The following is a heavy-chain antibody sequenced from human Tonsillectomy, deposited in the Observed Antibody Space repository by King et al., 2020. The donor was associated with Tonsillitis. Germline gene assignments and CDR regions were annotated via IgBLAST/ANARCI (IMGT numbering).Heavy chain of an antibody. CDR2: INHSGST. CDR1: GGSFSGYY. Sequence: VQLQQWGAGLLKPSETLSLTCAVYGGSFSGYYWSWIRQPPGKGLEWIGEINHSGSTNYNPSLKSRVTISVDTSKNQFSLKLSSVTAADTAVYYCARGEVLTYYYYMDVWGKGTTVTVSS. CDR3: ARGEVLTYYYYMDV. J-gene: IGHJ6*03. V-gene: IGHV4-34*01.